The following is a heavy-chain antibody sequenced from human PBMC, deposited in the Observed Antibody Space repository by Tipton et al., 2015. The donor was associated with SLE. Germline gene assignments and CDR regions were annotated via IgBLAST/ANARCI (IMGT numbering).Heavy chain of an antibody. CDR1: GYTFPTNG. Sequence: QVQLVQSGAEVKKPGASVKVSCKASGYTFPTNGVTWVRQAPGQGLEWMGWISAYNGNTNYAQNLQGRVTMTTDTSTNTAYMELRSLRSDDTAVYYCARDRADYGDYLYAFDLWGQGTMVTVSS. J-gene: IGHJ3*01. D-gene: IGHD4-17*01. V-gene: IGHV1-18*01. CDR3: ARDRADYGDYLYAFDL. CDR2: ISAYNGNT.